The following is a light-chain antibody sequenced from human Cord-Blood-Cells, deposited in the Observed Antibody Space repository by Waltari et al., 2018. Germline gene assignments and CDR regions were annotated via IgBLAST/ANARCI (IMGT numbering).Light chain of an antibody. CDR1: SSDVGGYNY. V-gene: IGLV2-14*01. J-gene: IGLJ3*02. Sequence: QSALTQPASVSGSPGQSITISCTGTSSDVGGYNYVSWYQQHPGKAPKLMIYDVGKRPSGLSNRFSGSKSDNTASLTISGLQAEDEADYYCSSYTSSSTLVFGGGTKLTVL. CDR2: DVG. CDR3: SSYTSSSTLV.